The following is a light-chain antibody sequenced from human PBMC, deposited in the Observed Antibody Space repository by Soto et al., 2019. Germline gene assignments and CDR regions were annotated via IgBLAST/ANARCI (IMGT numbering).Light chain of an antibody. CDR1: QSVSSSY. CDR2: RAS. V-gene: IGKV3-20*01. CDR3: QQYQTSPLT. Sequence: PGEIATFSCRASQSVSSSYIAWYQQRRGQAPRRLIYRASIRATGIPARFSGSGSGTDFTLTISSLEPEDFALYYCQQYQTSPLTFGQGTKVDIK. J-gene: IGKJ1*01.